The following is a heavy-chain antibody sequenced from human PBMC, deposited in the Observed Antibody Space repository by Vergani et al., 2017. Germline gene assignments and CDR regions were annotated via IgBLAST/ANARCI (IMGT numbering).Heavy chain of an antibody. J-gene: IGHJ4*02. CDR3: ARDYLRYSSSWYYFDY. CDR2: ISYDGSNK. V-gene: IGHV3-30*03. D-gene: IGHD6-13*01. Sequence: VQLVESGGGLVQPGGSLRLSCAASGFTFSSYSMNWVRQAPGKGLEWVAVISYDGSNKYYADSVKGRFTISRDNSKNTLYLQMNSLRAEDTAVYYCARDYLRYSSSWYYFDYWGQGTLVTVSS. CDR1: GFTFSSYS.